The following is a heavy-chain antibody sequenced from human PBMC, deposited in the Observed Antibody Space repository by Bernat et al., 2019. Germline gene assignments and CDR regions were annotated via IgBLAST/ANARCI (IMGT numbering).Heavy chain of an antibody. CDR3: TTETWFGEPTDY. Sequence: EVLLVESGGGLVKPGGSLRLSVAASGFTFSNPGMGGVRQAPGKGLEWVGLIKRKTDGGTKDYAAPVKGRFTISRDDSKNTLYLQMNSLKTEDTAVYYCTTETWFGEPTDYWGQGTLVTVSS. D-gene: IGHD3-10*01. J-gene: IGHJ4*02. CDR2: IKRKTDGGTK. CDR1: GFTFSNPG. V-gene: IGHV3-15*01.